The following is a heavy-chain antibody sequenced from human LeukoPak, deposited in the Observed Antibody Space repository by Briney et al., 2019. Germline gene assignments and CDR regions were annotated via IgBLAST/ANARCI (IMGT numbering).Heavy chain of an antibody. V-gene: IGHV3-49*04. CDR2: IRSKGYGGTT. Sequence: GGSLRLSCTASGFTFCDYGMSWVRQAPGKGVEWVGFIRSKGYGGTTEYAACVKGRFTISRDDSKSIAYLQMNSLKTEDTAVYYCTRGRSSWYFDYWGQGTLVTVSS. J-gene: IGHJ4*02. CDR1: GFTFCDYG. D-gene: IGHD6-13*01. CDR3: TRGRSSWYFDY.